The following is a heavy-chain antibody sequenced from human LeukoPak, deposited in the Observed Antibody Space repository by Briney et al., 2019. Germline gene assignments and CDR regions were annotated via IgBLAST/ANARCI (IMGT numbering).Heavy chain of an antibody. CDR3: ASRRDSSGWYGLVYPFDY. CDR1: GGTFSSYA. Sequence: GASVKVSCKASGGTFSSYAISWVRQAPGQGLEWMGGIIPIFGTANYAQKFQGRVTITADESTSTAYMELSSLRSEDTAVYYCASRRDSSGWYGLVYPFDYWGQGTLVTVSS. CDR2: IIPIFGTA. J-gene: IGHJ4*02. V-gene: IGHV1-69*13. D-gene: IGHD6-19*01.